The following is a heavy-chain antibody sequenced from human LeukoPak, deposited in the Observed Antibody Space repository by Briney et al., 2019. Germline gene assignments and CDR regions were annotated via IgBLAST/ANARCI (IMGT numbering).Heavy chain of an antibody. CDR1: GGSFSGYY. J-gene: IGHJ6*02. CDR3: ARFPNHGDYVVGMDV. V-gene: IGHV4-34*01. Sequence: SETLSLTCAVYGGSFSGYYWSWIRQPPGKGLEWIGEINHSGSTSYNPSLKSRVTISVDTSKNQFSLKLSSVTAADTAVYYCARFPNHGDYVVGMDVWGQGTTVTVSS. CDR2: INHSGST. D-gene: IGHD4-17*01.